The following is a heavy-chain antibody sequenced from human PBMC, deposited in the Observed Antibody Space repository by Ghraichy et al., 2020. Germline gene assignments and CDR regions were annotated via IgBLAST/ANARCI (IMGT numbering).Heavy chain of an antibody. CDR1: GGSISGYY. Sequence: SETLSLTCAVYGGSISGYYWSWIRQPPGKGLQWIGQISHRGNTIYNPSLKSRVTILLDTSKNQFSLMLTSMTAADTAVYHCARHEKDGYYFDSWGQGTLVTVSS. J-gene: IGHJ4*02. CDR3: ARHEKDGYYFDS. V-gene: IGHV4-34*01. CDR2: ISHRGNT.